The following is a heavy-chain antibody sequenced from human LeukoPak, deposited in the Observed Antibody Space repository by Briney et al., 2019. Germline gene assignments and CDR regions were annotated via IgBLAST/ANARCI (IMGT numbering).Heavy chain of an antibody. V-gene: IGHV3-23*01. CDR1: GFTFSTYA. J-gene: IGHJ4*02. Sequence: PGGSLRLSCAASGFTFSTYAMRWVRQAPGMGLEWVSAIIGSGDTTYYADSVKGRLTISRDNSKNTVYLQMNSLKVEDTAIYFCTKEVSYDYVWGSYRPYWGQGTLVTVSS. CDR2: IIGSGDTT. CDR3: TKEVSYDYVWGSYRPY. D-gene: IGHD3-16*02.